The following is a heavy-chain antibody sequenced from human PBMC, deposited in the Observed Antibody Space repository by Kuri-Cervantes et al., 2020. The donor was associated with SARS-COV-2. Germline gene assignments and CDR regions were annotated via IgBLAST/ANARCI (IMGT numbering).Heavy chain of an antibody. J-gene: IGHJ4*02. V-gene: IGHV1-18*01. CDR1: GNTFTSFG. CDR3: AGSVTGDLGDY. D-gene: IGHD7-27*01. Sequence: ASVKVSCKASGNTFTSFGISWVRQAPGQGLEWMGRISAYNAYTDYAQKFKGRVTMTTDTTTSTAYMELRRLTSDDTAIYYCAGSVTGDLGDYWGQGTLVTVSS. CDR2: ISAYNAYT.